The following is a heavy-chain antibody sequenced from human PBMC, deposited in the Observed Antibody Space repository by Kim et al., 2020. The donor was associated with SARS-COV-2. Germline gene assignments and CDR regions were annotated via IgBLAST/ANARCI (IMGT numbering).Heavy chain of an antibody. J-gene: IGHJ6*02. D-gene: IGHD5-12*01. CDR3: AKGIYSDYPYSMDV. Sequence: GGSLRLSCAASGFTFSSYAMTWVRQAPGKGLEWVSAISHSGGSTYYADSVKGRFTISRDNSENTLHLQMNSLRAEDTALYYCAKGIYSDYPYSMDVWGQGTTVTVSS. CDR2: ISHSGGST. CDR1: GFTFSSYA. V-gene: IGHV3-23*01.